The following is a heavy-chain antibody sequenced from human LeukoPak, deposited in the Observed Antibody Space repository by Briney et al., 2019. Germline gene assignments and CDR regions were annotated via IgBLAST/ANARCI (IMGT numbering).Heavy chain of an antibody. J-gene: IGHJ4*02. D-gene: IGHD5-18*01. CDR3: AKKGYSYGFDY. CDR1: GFTFSSYG. CDR2: ISGSGGST. Sequence: GGSLRLSCAASGFTFSSYGMHWVRQAPGKGLEWVSAISGSGGSTYYADSVKGRFTISRDNSKNTLYLQMNSLRAEDTAVYYCAKKGYSYGFDYWGQGTLVTVSS. V-gene: IGHV3-23*01.